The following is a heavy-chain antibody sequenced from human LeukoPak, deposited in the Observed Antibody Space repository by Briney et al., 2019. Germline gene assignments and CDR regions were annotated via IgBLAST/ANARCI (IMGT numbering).Heavy chain of an antibody. V-gene: IGHV1-24*01. CDR3: ATAWGSSYFDY. Sequence: GASVKVSCKISGYILSELSMHWVRQAPGQGLEWMGGVDPEIGEIIYAQKFQGRVTMTEDTSTDTAYMELSSLRSDDTAVYYCATAWGSSYFDYWGQGTLVTVSS. CDR1: GYILSELS. J-gene: IGHJ4*02. CDR2: VDPEIGEI. D-gene: IGHD3-16*01.